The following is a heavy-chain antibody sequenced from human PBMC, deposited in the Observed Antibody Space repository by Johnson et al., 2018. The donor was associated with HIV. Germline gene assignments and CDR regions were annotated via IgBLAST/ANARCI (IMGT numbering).Heavy chain of an antibody. Sequence: KGRFTISRDNAKNSLYLQMNSLRAEDTALYYCAREAGAFDIWGQGTTVTVSP. CDR3: AREAGAFDI. J-gene: IGHJ3*02. V-gene: IGHV3-20*03.